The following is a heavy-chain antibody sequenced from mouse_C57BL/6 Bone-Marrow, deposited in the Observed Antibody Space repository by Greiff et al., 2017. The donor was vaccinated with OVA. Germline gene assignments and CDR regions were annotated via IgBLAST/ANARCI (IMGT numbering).Heavy chain of an antibody. J-gene: IGHJ3*01. CDR1: GFTFSDYY. Sequence: EVMLVESEGGLVQPGSSMKLSCTASGFTFSDYYMAWVRQVPEKGLEWVANINYDGSSTYYLDSLKSRFIISRDNAKNILYLQMSSLKSEDTATYYCARADYDAWCAYWGQGTLVTVSA. CDR3: ARADYDAWCAY. D-gene: IGHD2-4*01. V-gene: IGHV5-16*01. CDR2: INYDGSST.